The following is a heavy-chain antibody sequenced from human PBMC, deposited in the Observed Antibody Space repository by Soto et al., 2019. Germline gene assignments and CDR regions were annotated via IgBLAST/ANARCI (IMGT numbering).Heavy chain of an antibody. Sequence: QVQLVQSGAEVKKPGASVKVSCKASGYTFTSYGISWVRQAPGQGLEWMGWISAYNGNTNYAQKLQGRVTMTTDTSTSTDYMELRSLRSDDTAVYYCAKIARYSSSWYSMDVWGQGTTVTVSS. CDR1: GYTFTSYG. J-gene: IGHJ6*02. CDR3: AKIARYSSSWYSMDV. CDR2: ISAYNGNT. D-gene: IGHD6-13*01. V-gene: IGHV1-18*01.